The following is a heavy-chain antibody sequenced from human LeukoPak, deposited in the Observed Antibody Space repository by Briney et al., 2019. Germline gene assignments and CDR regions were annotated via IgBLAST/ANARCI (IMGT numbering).Heavy chain of an antibody. D-gene: IGHD2-15*01. V-gene: IGHV7-4-1*02. J-gene: IGHJ4*02. CDR2: INTNTGNP. CDR3: ARELDRYCSGGSCSFDY. Sequence: ASVKVSCKASGYTFTSYAMNWVRQAPGQGLEWMGWINTNTGNPTYAQGFTGRFVFSLDTSVSTAYLQISSLKAEDTAVYYCARELDRYCSGGSCSFDYWGQGTLSPSPQ. CDR1: GYTFTSYA.